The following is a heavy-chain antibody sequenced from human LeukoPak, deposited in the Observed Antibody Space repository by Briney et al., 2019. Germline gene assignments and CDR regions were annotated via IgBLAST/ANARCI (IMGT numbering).Heavy chain of an antibody. D-gene: IGHD3-22*01. CDR3: ARARDYYDSSSYPNWFDP. Sequence: PSETLSLTCTVSGGSISSYYWTWIRQPAGKGLEWIGRIHSSGSTNYNPSLKSRVTMSVDKSQNQFSLKLSSVTAADTAVYYCARARDYYDSSSYPNWFDPWGQGTLVTVSS. V-gene: IGHV4-4*07. J-gene: IGHJ5*02. CDR2: IHSSGST. CDR1: GGSISSYY.